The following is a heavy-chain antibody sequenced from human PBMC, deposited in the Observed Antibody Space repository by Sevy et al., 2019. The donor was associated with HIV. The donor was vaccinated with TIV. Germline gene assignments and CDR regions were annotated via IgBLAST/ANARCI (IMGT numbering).Heavy chain of an antibody. CDR1: GFAFSDCY. Sequence: GGSLRLSCAASGFAFSDCYMNWIRQAPGKGLEWVSCISGLTNYINYADSVKGRFTISRDNAKNSVYLQMNSLRAEDTAVYYCARRSSGWDYFDYWGQGTPVTVSS. V-gene: IGHV3-11*06. J-gene: IGHJ4*02. CDR2: ISGLTNYI. CDR3: ARRSSGWDYFDY. D-gene: IGHD6-19*01.